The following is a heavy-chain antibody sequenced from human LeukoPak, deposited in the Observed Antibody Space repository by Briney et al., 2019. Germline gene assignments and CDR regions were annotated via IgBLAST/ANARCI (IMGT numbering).Heavy chain of an antibody. D-gene: IGHD5-18*01. V-gene: IGHV1-69*04. CDR2: IIPILGIA. J-gene: IGHJ3*02. Sequence: ASVKVSCKASGGTLSSYAISWVRQAPGQGLEWMGRIIPILGIANYAQKFQGRVTITADKSTSTAYMELSSLRSEDTAVYYCARPPLTADSAFDIWGQGTMVTASS. CDR1: GGTLSSYA. CDR3: ARPPLTADSAFDI.